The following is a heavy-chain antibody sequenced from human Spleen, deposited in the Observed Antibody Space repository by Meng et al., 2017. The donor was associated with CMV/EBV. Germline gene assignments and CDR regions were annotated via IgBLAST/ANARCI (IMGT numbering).Heavy chain of an antibody. V-gene: IGHV3-33*01. CDR3: Y. J-gene: IGHJ4*02. Sequence: VQPGKCLRLSCAASAFIFSRLDMHWVRQVPGKRLEWVAIHCYDGSDKYYTASEKGRITFSRDNSKNTLYLQMNSLRAEDTGIYLAYWGQGTLVTVSS. CDR1: AFIFSRLD. CDR2: HCYDGSDK.